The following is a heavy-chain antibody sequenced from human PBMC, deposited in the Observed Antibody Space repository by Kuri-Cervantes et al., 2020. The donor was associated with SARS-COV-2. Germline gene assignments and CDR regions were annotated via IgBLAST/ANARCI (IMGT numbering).Heavy chain of an antibody. Sequence: SETLSLTCTVSSGSISSGDYYWSWIRQHPVKGLEWIGYINYRGTTYNNPSLKSRLTISVDTSKNQLSLKLSSVTAADTAVYYCARGLFSEHFHYWGRGTLVTVSS. CDR1: SGSISSGDYY. J-gene: IGHJ1*01. V-gene: IGHV4-31*03. CDR2: INYRGTT. CDR3: ARGLFSEHFHY. D-gene: IGHD1-26*01.